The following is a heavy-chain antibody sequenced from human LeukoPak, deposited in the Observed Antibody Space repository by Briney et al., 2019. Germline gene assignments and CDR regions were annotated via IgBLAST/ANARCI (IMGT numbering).Heavy chain of an antibody. CDR1: GFTFSSYW. D-gene: IGHD3-9*01. V-gene: IGHV3-7*03. Sequence: GGALRLSCAASGFTFSSYWMSWVRQAPRKGLEWVANIKQDGSEKYYVDSVKGRFTISRDNAKNSLYLQMNSLRAEDTAVYYCARDEGRYFDWLLAAGGMDVWGKGTTVTVSS. CDR2: IKQDGSEK. J-gene: IGHJ6*04. CDR3: ARDEGRYFDWLLAAGGMDV.